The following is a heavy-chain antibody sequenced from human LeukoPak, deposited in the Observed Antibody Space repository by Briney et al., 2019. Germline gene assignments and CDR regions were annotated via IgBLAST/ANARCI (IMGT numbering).Heavy chain of an antibody. J-gene: IGHJ1*01. CDR1: GGSISTYY. V-gene: IGHV4-59*01. CDR3: AGGGPARLHSQN. D-gene: IGHD6-6*01. Sequence: SETLSLTCTVSGGSISTYYWNWTRQPPGKGLEWIGYIYHSGSTNYNPSLQSRVTISVDTSKNQFSLNLNSVTAADTAVYYCAGGGPARLHSQNWGQGTRVTVSS. CDR2: IYHSGST.